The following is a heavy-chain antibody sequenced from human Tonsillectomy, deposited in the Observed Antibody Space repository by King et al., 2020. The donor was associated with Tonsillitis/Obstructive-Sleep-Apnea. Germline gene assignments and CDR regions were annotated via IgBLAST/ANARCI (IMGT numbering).Heavy chain of an antibody. CDR3: ARDCYGSGPSFDY. V-gene: IGHV4-34*01. Sequence: VQLQQWGAGLLKPSETLSLTCAVYGGSFSGYFWSWIRQPPGKGLEWIGEINHSGSTNYNPSLKSRVTISVDTSKNQFSLKLSSVTAADTAVYYCARDCYGSGPSFDYWGQGTLVTVSS. J-gene: IGHJ4*02. CDR2: INHSGST. D-gene: IGHD3-10*01. CDR1: GGSFSGYF.